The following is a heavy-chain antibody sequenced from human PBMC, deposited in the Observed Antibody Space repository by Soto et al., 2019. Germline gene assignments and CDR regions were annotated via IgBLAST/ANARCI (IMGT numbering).Heavy chain of an antibody. D-gene: IGHD3-3*01. J-gene: IGHJ4*02. CDR2: SHHSGDT. Sequence: PSETLSLTCTVSGGSIGSGDFYWSWIRQPPGKGLEWIGYSHHSGDTYYNPSLKSRATMSVDTSKNQFSLKLSSVTAADTAVYYCARHEAWSGYFIFDYWGQGTLVTVSS. V-gene: IGHV4-30-4*01. CDR3: ARHEAWSGYFIFDY. CDR1: GGSIGSGDFY.